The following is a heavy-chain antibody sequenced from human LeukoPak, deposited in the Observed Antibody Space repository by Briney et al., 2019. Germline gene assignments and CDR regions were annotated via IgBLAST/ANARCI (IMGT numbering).Heavy chain of an antibody. Sequence: SETLSLTCTVSGGSISSSSYYWGWIRQPPGKGLEWIGSIYYSGSTYYNPSLESRVTISVDTSKNQFSLKLSSVTAADTAVYYCARTSSRNWFDPWGQGTLVTVSS. CDR2: IYYSGST. CDR1: GGSISSSSYY. D-gene: IGHD6-13*01. J-gene: IGHJ5*02. CDR3: ARTSSRNWFDP. V-gene: IGHV4-39*01.